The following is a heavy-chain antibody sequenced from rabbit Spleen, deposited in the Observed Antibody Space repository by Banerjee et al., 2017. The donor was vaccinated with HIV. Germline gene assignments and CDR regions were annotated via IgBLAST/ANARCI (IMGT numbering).Heavy chain of an antibody. Sequence: QEQLVESGGDLVQPGGSLTLTCKASGFSFSDRDVMCWVRQAPGKGLQWIACINTYTGKPVYATWAKGRFTISRTSSTTVTLQMTSLTAADTATYFCARDPFDNKNYFWFELWGPGTLVTVS. CDR1: GFSFSDRDV. D-gene: IGHD3-1*01. V-gene: IGHV1S45*01. J-gene: IGHJ2*01. CDR3: ARDPFDNKNYFWFEL. CDR2: INTYTGKP.